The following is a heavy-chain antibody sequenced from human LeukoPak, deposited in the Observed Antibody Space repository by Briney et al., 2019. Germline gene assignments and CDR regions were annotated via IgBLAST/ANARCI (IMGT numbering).Heavy chain of an antibody. Sequence: GGSLRLSCAASGFTFSSNSMSWVRQAPGKGLEWVSAISGRGGSTYYSDSVKGRFTISRDNSKSTLYLQMDSLRAEDTAVYYCAREGLRYCSTTICSWCAFDLWGPGTMVTVSS. CDR3: AREGLRYCSTTICSWCAFDL. CDR2: ISGRGGST. D-gene: IGHD2-2*01. CDR1: GFTFSSNS. J-gene: IGHJ3*01. V-gene: IGHV3-23*01.